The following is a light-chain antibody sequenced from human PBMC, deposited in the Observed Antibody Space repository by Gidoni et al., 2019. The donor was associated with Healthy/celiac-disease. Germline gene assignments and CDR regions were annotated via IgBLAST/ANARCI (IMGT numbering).Light chain of an antibody. CDR3: SSYTSSSTWV. Sequence: QSALTQPASVSGSPGQSITISCPGTSSDVGGYNYVSWYQQHPGKAPKLMIYEVSNRPSWVSNRFSCSKSGNTASLTISVLQAEDEADYYCSSYTSSSTWVFGGGTKLTVL. CDR2: EVS. J-gene: IGLJ3*02. CDR1: SSDVGGYNY. V-gene: IGLV2-14*01.